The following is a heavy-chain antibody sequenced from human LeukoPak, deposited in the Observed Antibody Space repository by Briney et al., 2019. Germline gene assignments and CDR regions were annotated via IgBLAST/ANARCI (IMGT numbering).Heavy chain of an antibody. CDR3: ARDFGSLAGSGWLSPFSDY. CDR1: GGSISSSSYY. V-gene: IGHV4-39*07. CDR2: IYYSGST. J-gene: IGHJ4*02. D-gene: IGHD6-19*01. Sequence: SETLSLTCTVSGGSISSSSYYWGWIRQPPGKGLEWIGSIYYSGSTYYNPSPKSRVTISVDTSKNQFSLKLSSVTAADTAVYYCARDFGSLAGSGWLSPFSDYWGQGTLVTVSS.